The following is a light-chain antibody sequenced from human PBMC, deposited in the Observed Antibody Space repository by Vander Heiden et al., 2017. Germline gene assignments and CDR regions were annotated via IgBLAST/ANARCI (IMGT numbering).Light chain of an antibody. J-gene: IGKJ2*01. CDR2: GAS. CDR3: QQYNNWPPYT. Sequence: IVVTQSPATLSVSPGERATLSCRASQSVSSNLAWYQQKPGQAPRLLIYGASTRATGIPARCSGSGSGTEFTRTISSLQSEDFAVYDCQQYNNWPPYTFGQGTKLEIK. V-gene: IGKV3-15*01. CDR1: QSVSSN.